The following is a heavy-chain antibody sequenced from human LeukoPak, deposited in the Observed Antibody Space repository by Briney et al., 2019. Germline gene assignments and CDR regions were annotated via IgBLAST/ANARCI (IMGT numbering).Heavy chain of an antibody. D-gene: IGHD1-14*01. V-gene: IGHV3-74*01. J-gene: IGHJ4*02. CDR3: ARSNQADDY. Sequence: GGSLRLSCEVSGFTFSAYGIHWVRQVPGKGLVWVARINPGGSSITYADSVKGRFTISRDNAKNTLYLQMDSLRAEDTGVYYCARSNQADDYWGQGTLVTVSS. CDR2: INPGGSSI. CDR1: GFTFSAYG.